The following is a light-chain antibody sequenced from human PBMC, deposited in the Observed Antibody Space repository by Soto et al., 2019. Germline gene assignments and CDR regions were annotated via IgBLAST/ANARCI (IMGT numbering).Light chain of an antibody. CDR2: DDD. J-gene: IGLJ2*01. CDR1: SSNIGGNS. V-gene: IGLV1-51*01. CDR3: GSWDSSLSSGI. Sequence: QCVMTQPPSVYAAPGQRVTISCSGSSSNIGGNSVSWYQQLPGTAPKLLIYDDDKRPSGIPDRFSGSKSGTSATLGITGFQTGDEADYYCGSWDSSLSSGIFGGGTKLTVI.